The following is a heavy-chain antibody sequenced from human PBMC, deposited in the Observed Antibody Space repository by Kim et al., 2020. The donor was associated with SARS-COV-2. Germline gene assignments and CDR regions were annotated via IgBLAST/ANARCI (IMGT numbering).Heavy chain of an antibody. J-gene: IGHJ3*01. Sequence: GGSLRLYCAASGFNFDEYGISWVRQAPGKGLEWVSGISWNGGSTGYADYVKGRFTISRDNAKNSLYLQMNSLRDQDTALYYCAKDRRSRTSDAFDVWGQGTRVTVSS. CDR3: AKDRRSRTSDAFDV. CDR1: GFNFDEYG. V-gene: IGHV3-20*04. CDR2: ISWNGGST.